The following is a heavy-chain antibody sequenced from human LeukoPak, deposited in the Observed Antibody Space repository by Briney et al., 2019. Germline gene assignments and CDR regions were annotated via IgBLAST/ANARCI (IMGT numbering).Heavy chain of an antibody. CDR1: GFTFSSYG. D-gene: IGHD6-19*01. Sequence: PGGSLRLSCAASGFTFSSYGMHWVRQAPGKGLEWVAVISYDGSNKYYADSVKGRFTISRDNSKNTLYLQMNSLRAEDTAVYYCAKDGYSSGQGGYFDYWGQGTLVTVSS. J-gene: IGHJ4*02. V-gene: IGHV3-30*18. CDR3: AKDGYSSGQGGYFDY. CDR2: ISYDGSNK.